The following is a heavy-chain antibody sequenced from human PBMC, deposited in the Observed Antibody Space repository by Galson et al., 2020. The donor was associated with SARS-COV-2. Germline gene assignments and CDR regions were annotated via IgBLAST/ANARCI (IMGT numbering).Heavy chain of an antibody. J-gene: IGHJ2*01. V-gene: IGHV3-33*01. CDR1: GFPFSSYG. CDR2: IWYDGSNK. CDR3: ARDQLTTGWYVDF. Sequence: QLGESLKISCAASGFPFSSYGLHWVRQAPGKGLEWVAVIWYDGSNKYYADSVKGRFTISRDNSKNTLYLQMNSLRAEDTAVYYCARDQLTTGWYVDFWGRGTLVTVSS. D-gene: IGHD3-22*01.